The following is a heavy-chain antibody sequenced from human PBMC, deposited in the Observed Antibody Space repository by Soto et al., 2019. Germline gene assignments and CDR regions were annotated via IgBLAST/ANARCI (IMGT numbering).Heavy chain of an antibody. CDR3: ARAYPGVRFQPPRARFDP. V-gene: IGHV1-2*04. D-gene: IGHD3-3*01. Sequence: ASVKVSCKASGYTFTGYYMHWVRQAPGQGLEWMGWISPNSGGTNYAQKFQGWVTMTRDTSISTAYMELSRLRSDDTAVYYFARAYPGVRFQPPRARFDPWGQGTLVTVSS. J-gene: IGHJ5*02. CDR1: GYTFTGYY. CDR2: ISPNSGGT.